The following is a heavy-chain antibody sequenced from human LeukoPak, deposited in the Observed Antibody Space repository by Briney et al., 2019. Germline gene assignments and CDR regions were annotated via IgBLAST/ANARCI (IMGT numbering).Heavy chain of an antibody. CDR2: IWYDGSNK. Sequence: GGSLRLSCAASGFTFSNYWMTWVRQAPGKGLEWVAVIWYDGSNKYYADSVKGRFTISRDNSKNTLYLQMNSLRAEDTAVYYCAKDFDSSGWYEAFDYWGQGTLVTVSS. CDR1: GFTFSNYW. D-gene: IGHD6-19*01. CDR3: AKDFDSSGWYEAFDY. J-gene: IGHJ4*02. V-gene: IGHV3-33*06.